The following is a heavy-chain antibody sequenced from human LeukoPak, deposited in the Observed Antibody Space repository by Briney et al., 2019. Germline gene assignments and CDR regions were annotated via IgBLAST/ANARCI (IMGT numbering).Heavy chain of an antibody. Sequence: GGSLRLSCAASGFTFSDYYMSWIRQAPGKGLEWISYISISGTTIYYADSVKGRFTISRDNAKNSLYLQMNSLRADDTAVYYCARVTPRHYYDSSGYYGPVDYWGQGTLVTVSS. CDR3: ARVTPRHYYDSSGYYGPVDY. CDR1: GFTFSDYY. D-gene: IGHD3-22*01. J-gene: IGHJ4*02. V-gene: IGHV3-11*04. CDR2: ISISGTTI.